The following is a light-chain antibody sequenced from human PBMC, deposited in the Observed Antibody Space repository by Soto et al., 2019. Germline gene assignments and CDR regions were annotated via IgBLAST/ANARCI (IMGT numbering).Light chain of an antibody. CDR1: NSNIGRYS. CDR3: AAWDDNLNGPL. V-gene: IGLV1-44*01. J-gene: IGLJ3*02. Sequence: QSVLTQPPSLSGTPGQRVTICCSGSNSNIGRYSVNWYQHFPGTAPKILIYSDDERPSGVPDRFSGSKSGTSASLAISGLQSEDEAEYYCAAWDDNLNGPLFGGGTKVTVL. CDR2: SDD.